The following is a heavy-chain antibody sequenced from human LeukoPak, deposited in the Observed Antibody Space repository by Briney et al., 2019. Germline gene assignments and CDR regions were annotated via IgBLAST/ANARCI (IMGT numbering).Heavy chain of an antibody. CDR1: GGSFSGYY. V-gene: IGHV4-34*01. J-gene: IGHJ6*04. CDR3: ARGRGMITFGGVLGMDV. CDR2: INHSGST. Sequence: SETLSLTCAVYGGSFSGYYWSWIRQPPGKGLEWIGEINHSGSTNYNPSLKSRVTISVDTSKNQFSLKLSSVTAADTAVYYCARGRGMITFGGVLGMDVWGKGTTVTV. D-gene: IGHD3-16*01.